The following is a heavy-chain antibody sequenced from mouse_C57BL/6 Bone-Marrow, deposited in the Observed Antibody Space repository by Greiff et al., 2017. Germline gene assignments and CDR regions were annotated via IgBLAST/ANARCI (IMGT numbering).Heavy chain of an antibody. D-gene: IGHD1-1*01. J-gene: IGHJ1*03. V-gene: IGHV1-76*01. Sequence: QVQLQQSGAELVRPGASVKLSCKASGYTFTDYYINWVKQRPGQGLEWIARIYPGSGNTYYNEKFKGKATLTAEKSSSTAYMQLSSLTSEDSAVYFCARGSSYFWYFDVWGTGTTVTVSS. CDR1: GYTFTDYY. CDR2: IYPGSGNT. CDR3: ARGSSYFWYFDV.